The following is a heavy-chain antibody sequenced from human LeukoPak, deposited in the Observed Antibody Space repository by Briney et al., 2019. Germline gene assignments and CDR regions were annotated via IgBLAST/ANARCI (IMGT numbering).Heavy chain of an antibody. CDR1: GYTFTSYD. CDR2: MNPNSGNT. Sequence: GASVNLSCKASGYTFTSYDINWVRQATGQGLEWMGWMNPNSGNTGYAQKFQGRVTMTRNTSISTAYMELSSLRSEDTAVYYCARVGVATRNFDYWGQGTLVTVSS. V-gene: IGHV1-8*01. D-gene: IGHD5-24*01. CDR3: ARVGVATRNFDY. J-gene: IGHJ4*02.